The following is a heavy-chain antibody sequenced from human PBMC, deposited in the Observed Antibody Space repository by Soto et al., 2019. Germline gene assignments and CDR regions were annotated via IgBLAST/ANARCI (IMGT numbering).Heavy chain of an antibody. J-gene: IGHJ4*02. V-gene: IGHV4-59*01. CDR3: ARGGVGITFGGVVVAPYFDY. CDR2: IFYNGKT. CDR1: GGSINDYY. D-gene: IGHD3-16*02. Sequence: PSETLSLTCTVSGGSINDYYWSWIRRPPGKGLEWIGYIFYNGKTNYNPSLKSRVTISVDTSKNQFSLKLSSVTAADTAVFYCARGGVGITFGGVVVAPYFDYWGQGALVTVS.